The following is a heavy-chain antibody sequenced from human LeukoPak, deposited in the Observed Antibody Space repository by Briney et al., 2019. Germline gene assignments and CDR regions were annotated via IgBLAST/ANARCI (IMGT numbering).Heavy chain of an antibody. J-gene: IGHJ3*02. CDR3: AKVNYVSSWPYDAFDI. V-gene: IGHV3-30*18. D-gene: IGHD6-13*01. CDR1: GFTFSSYG. Sequence: GGSLRLSCAASGFTFSSYGMHWVRQAPGKGLEWVAVISYDGSNKYYADSVKGRFTISRDNSKNTLYLQMNSLRAEDTAVYYCAKVNYVSSWPYDAFDIWGQGTMVTVSS. CDR2: ISYDGSNK.